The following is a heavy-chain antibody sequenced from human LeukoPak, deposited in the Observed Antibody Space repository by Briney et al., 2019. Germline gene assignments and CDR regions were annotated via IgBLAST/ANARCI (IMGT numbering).Heavy chain of an antibody. CDR3: AREFGYSYGPFDY. V-gene: IGHV4-39*07. D-gene: IGHD5-18*01. CDR1: GASISSSSYY. CDR2: IYYSGST. J-gene: IGHJ4*02. Sequence: SETLSLTCTVSGASISSSSYYWGWIRQPPGKGLERIGSIYYSGSTYYNPSLKSRVTISVDTSKNQFSLKLSSVTAADTAVYYCAREFGYSYGPFDYWGQGTLVTVSS.